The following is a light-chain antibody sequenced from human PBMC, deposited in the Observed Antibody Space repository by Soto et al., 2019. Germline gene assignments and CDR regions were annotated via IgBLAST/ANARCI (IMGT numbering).Light chain of an antibody. Sequence: DIQMTQSPSSLSASVGDRVPITCQARQDISNYLNWYPQHPGKAPQLLIYDASNLERGVPSRFSGSGSGREFTVTIRSRQSDDFAPYKYQQCNHHQAFSQGTKVDI. CDR1: QDISNY. V-gene: IGKV1-33*01. CDR3: QQCNHHQA. J-gene: IGKJ1*01. CDR2: DAS.